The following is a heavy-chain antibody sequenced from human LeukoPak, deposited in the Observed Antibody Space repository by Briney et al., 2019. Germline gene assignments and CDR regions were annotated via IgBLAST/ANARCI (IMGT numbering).Heavy chain of an antibody. CDR3: ARGSLLLWFGEPSHDY. V-gene: IGHV3-30-3*01. J-gene: IGHJ4*02. CDR1: GFTFSSYA. CDR2: ISYDGSNK. D-gene: IGHD3-10*01. Sequence: PGRSLRLSCAASGFTFSSYAMHWVRQAPGKGLEWVAVISYDGSNKYYADSVKGRFTISRDNSKNTLYLQMNSLRAEDTAVYYCARGSLLLWFGEPSHDYWGQGTLVTVSS.